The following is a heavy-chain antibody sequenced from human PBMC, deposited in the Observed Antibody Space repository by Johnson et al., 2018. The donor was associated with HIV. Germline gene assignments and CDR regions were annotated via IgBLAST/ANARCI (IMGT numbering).Heavy chain of an antibody. J-gene: IGHJ3*02. CDR2: IWYDGSNK. V-gene: IGHV3-33*01. CDR3: ARVRRSGTYYVDAFDI. D-gene: IGHD1-26*01. Sequence: QVQLVESGGGVVQPGRSLRLSCAASGFTFSSHGMHWVRQAPGKGLEWVAVIWYDGSNKYYADSVKGRFTISRDNSKNTLYLQMNSLRAEDTAVYYCARVRRSGTYYVDAFDIWGQGTMVTVSS. CDR1: GFTFSSHG.